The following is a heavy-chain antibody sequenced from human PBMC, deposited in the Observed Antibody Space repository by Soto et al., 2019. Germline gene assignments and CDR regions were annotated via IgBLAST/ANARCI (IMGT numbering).Heavy chain of an antibody. CDR3: ARRPVIAAPVSNWFDP. D-gene: IGHD6-13*01. V-gene: IGHV4-34*01. J-gene: IGHJ5*02. Sequence: SETLSLTCAVSGGSFSGYYWSWIRQPPEKGLEWIGEINHSGSTNYNPSLKSRVTISVDTSKNQFSLKLSSVTAADTAVYYCARRPVIAAPVSNWFDPWGQGTLVTVSS. CDR2: INHSGST. CDR1: GGSFSGYY.